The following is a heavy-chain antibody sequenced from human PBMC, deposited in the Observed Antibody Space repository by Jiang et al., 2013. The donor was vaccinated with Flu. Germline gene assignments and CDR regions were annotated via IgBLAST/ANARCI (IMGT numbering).Heavy chain of an antibody. V-gene: IGHV1-69*04. CDR2: IIPSLDVA. D-gene: IGHD5-24*01. CDR1: GGTFSSYA. Sequence: SGAEVKKPGSSVKVSCEASGGTFSSYAISWVRQAPGQGLEWMGRIIPSLDVAHYAQSFQDRVTIIADRSTGAAYMEVSSLRSEDTAVYYCAKETIEMPTTDLVFNYHGMDVWGKGTTVTVSS. J-gene: IGHJ6*04. CDR3: AKETIEMPTTDLVFNYHGMDV.